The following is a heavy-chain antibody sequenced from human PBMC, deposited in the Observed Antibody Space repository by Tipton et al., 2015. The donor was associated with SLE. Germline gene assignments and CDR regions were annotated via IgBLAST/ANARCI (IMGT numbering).Heavy chain of an antibody. CDR3: SRDPGDGNDY. Sequence: LSLTCAASGFTISTYWMTWVRQAPGKGLEWVANIKQDGSETYYVDSVKGRFTISRDNARNSLYLHMNNVRTEDTAVYYCSRDPGDGNDYWGQGTLVTVSS. CDR1: GFTISTYW. V-gene: IGHV3-7*01. J-gene: IGHJ4*02. D-gene: IGHD3-10*01. CDR2: IKQDGSET.